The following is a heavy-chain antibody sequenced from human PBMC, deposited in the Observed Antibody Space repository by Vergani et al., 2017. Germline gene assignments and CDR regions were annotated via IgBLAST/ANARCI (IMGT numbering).Heavy chain of an antibody. V-gene: IGHV4-59*12. J-gene: IGHJ5*02. CDR2: IYYSGST. Sequence: QVQLQESGPGLVKPSETLSLTCTVSGGSISSYYWSWIRQPPGKGLEWIGYIYYSGSTNYNPSLKSRVTISVDTSKNQFSLKLSSVTAADTAVYYCARATWTYYGLGSYGRFDPWGHGTLVTVSS. D-gene: IGHD3-10*01. CDR3: ARATWTYYGLGSYGRFDP. CDR1: GGSISSYY.